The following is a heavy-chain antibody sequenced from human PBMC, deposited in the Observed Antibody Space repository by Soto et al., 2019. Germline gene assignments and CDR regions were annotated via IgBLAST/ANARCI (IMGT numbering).Heavy chain of an antibody. Sequence: GGSLRLSCTVSGFAFNNYGIDWVRQAPGKGLEWVSSISKSDYTYYSDSVKGRFTISRDNAKNSVSLQMNTLRVEDTAVYYCAREDSIIIPAVSDFWGQGTLVTVSS. CDR3: AREDSIIIPAVSDF. J-gene: IGHJ4*02. CDR1: GFAFNNYG. CDR2: ISKSDYT. D-gene: IGHD2-2*01. V-gene: IGHV3-21*01.